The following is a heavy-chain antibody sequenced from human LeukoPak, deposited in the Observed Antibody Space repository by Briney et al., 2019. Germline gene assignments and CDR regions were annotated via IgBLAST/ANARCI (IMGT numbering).Heavy chain of an antibody. CDR3: ARDNTISGYYELGY. V-gene: IGHV3-7*01. J-gene: IGHJ4*02. CDR1: GFTFSRYW. D-gene: IGHD3-22*01. CDR2: IKQDGSQK. Sequence: GGSLRLSCVASGFTFSRYWMSWVRQAPGKGLEWVANIKQDGSQKSYVDSVKGRFTISRDNANNLLYLQMNSLRAEDTAVYYCARDNTISGYYELGYWGQGTLVTVSS.